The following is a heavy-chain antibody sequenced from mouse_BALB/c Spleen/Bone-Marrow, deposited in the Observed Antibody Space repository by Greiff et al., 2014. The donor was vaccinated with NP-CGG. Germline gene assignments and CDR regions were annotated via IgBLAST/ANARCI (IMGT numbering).Heavy chain of an antibody. Sequence: ESGPELVKPGASVKMSCKASGYTFTSYVMHWVKQKPGQGLEWIGYINPYNDGTTYNEKFKGKATLTSDKSPSTAYMELSSLTSEDSAVYYCARGNYYDYDYFDYWGQGTTLTVSS. D-gene: IGHD2-4*01. CDR2: INPYNDGT. J-gene: IGHJ2*01. CDR1: GYTFTSYV. CDR3: ARGNYYDYDYFDY. V-gene: IGHV1-14*01.